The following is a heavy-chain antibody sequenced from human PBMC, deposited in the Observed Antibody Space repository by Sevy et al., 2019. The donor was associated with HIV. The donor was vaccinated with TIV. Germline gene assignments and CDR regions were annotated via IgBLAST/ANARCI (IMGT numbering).Heavy chain of an antibody. CDR3: ATAPGYYDSAAFDY. CDR1: GFTFNNAW. J-gene: IGHJ4*02. V-gene: IGHV3-15*01. Sequence: GGSLRLSCAVSGFTFNNAWMNWVRQAPGTGLEWVGLIKSNVDGGKTEYAAPVKGRFTISRDDSKNTLYLQMNSLKIEDTAVYYCATAPGYYDSAAFDYWGQGTLVTVSS. CDR2: IKSNVDGGKT. D-gene: IGHD3-22*01.